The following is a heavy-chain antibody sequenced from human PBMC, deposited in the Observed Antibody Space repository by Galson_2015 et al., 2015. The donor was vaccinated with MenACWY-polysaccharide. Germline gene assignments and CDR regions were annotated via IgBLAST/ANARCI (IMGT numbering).Heavy chain of an antibody. V-gene: IGHV3-23*01. CDR1: GFTFSTYA. Sequence: SLRLSCAASGFTFSTYAMNWVRQAPGKGLEWVSSISASGDTTYYADSVKGRFTISRDSSENTLYLQMNSLRLEEAAIYYCARDRADFLTGRSNYFDLWGPGTLVIVSS. D-gene: IGHD3-9*01. CDR2: ISASGDTT. J-gene: IGHJ4*02. CDR3: ARDRADFLTGRSNYFDL.